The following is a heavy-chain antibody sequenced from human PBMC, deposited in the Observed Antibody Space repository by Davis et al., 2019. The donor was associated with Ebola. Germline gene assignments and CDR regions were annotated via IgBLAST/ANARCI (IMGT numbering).Heavy chain of an antibody. CDR2: IIPILGIA. V-gene: IGHV1-69*04. J-gene: IGHJ3*02. CDR3: ARDPDDSSSWYNDAFDI. CDR1: GGTFSSYT. D-gene: IGHD6-13*01. Sequence: AASVKVSCKASGGTFSSYTISWVRQAPGQGLEWMGRIIPILGIANYAQKFQGRVTITADKSTSTAYMELSSLRSEDTAVYYCARDPDDSSSWYNDAFDIWGQGTMVTVSS.